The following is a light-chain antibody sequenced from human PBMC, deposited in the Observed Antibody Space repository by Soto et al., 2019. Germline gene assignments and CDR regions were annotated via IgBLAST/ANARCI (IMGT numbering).Light chain of an antibody. Sequence: QSVLTQPPSVSGAPGQRVTISCTGSSSNIGAGYDVHWYQQLPGTAPKLLIYGNNNRPSGVPDRFSGSKSGTSASLAITGLQAADDADYYCQSYDSSLNGWVFGGGTKLTVL. CDR3: QSYDSSLNGWV. CDR2: GNN. V-gene: IGLV1-40*01. CDR1: SSNIGAGYD. J-gene: IGLJ3*02.